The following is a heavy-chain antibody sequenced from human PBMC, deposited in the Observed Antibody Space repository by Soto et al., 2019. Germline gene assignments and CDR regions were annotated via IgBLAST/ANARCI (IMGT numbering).Heavy chain of an antibody. Sequence: GGSLRLSXAASGFTFRHYSMHWVRQAPGKGLEWVAYISTSSSPRYYADSVKGRFTISRDNDRKSIYLEMSSLRDEDTATYYCARDALQCSDRVGRQASWGPGTLVTVSS. J-gene: IGHJ4*02. CDR1: GFTFRHYS. CDR3: ARDALQCSDRVGRQAS. V-gene: IGHV3-48*02. D-gene: IGHD3-10*02. CDR2: ISTSSSPR.